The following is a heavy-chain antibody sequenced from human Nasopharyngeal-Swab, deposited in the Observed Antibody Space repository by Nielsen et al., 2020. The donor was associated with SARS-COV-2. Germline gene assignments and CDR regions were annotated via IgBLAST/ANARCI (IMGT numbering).Heavy chain of an antibody. D-gene: IGHD5-24*01. Sequence: GGSLRLSCAASGFSFREYYMSWIRQAPGKGLEWISDISSSGSITHYADSMKGRFTISRDNAKKSLYLQMNSLRAEDTAVYYCARGVETIHHWGQGSLVTVSS. CDR2: ISSSGSIT. CDR1: GFSFREYY. CDR3: ARGVETIHH. V-gene: IGHV3-11*04. J-gene: IGHJ1*01.